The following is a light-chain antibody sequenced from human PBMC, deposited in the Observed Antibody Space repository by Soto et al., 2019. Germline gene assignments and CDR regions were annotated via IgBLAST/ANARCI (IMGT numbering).Light chain of an antibody. Sequence: EIVMTQSPATLSVSPGERATLSCRASQSVSSNLAWYQQKPGQAPRLLISGASTRATGIPARFSGSGSGTEFTLTISSLQALYFAVYYCQQYNNGLLTFVQVT. J-gene: IGKJ1*01. CDR2: GAS. V-gene: IGKV3-15*01. CDR3: QQYNNGLLT. CDR1: QSVSSN.